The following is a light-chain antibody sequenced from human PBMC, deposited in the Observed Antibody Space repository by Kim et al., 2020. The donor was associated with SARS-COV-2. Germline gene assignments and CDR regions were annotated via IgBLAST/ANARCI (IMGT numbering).Light chain of an antibody. CDR1: QSLLHSNGYNY. CDR3: MQALQTPLT. Sequence: PASISCRSSQSLLHSNGYNYLDWYVQKPGQSPQLLFYLVSKRASGFPDRFSGSGSGTDFTLRISRVEAEDVGVYYCMQALQTPLTFGGGTKVDIK. CDR2: LVS. J-gene: IGKJ4*01. V-gene: IGKV2-28*01.